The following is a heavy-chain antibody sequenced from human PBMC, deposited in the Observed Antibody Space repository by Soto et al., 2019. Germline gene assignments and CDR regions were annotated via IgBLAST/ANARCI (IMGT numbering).Heavy chain of an antibody. Sequence: EVQLVESGGGLVQPGRSLRLSCAASGFTFDDYAMHWVRQAPGKGLEWVSGISWNSGSIGYADSVKGRFTISRDNAKNXLYLQMNSLRAEDTALYYCAKDRYGRLYYYYGMDVWGQGTTVTVSS. CDR3: AKDRYGRLYYYYGMDV. V-gene: IGHV3-9*01. CDR1: GFTFDDYA. J-gene: IGHJ6*02. D-gene: IGHD5-18*01. CDR2: ISWNSGSI.